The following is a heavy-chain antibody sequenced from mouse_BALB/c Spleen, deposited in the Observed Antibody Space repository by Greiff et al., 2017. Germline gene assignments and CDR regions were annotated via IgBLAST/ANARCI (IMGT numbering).Heavy chain of an antibody. J-gene: IGHJ2*01. CDR3: AREARYGTDY. D-gene: IGHD1-2*01. V-gene: IGHV3-2*02. CDR1: GYSITSYYA. Sequence: EVKLEESGPGLVKPSQSLSLTCTVTGYSITSYYAWNWIRQFPGNKLEWMGYISYSGSTSYNPSLKSRISITRDTSKNQFFLQLNSVTTEDTATYYCAREARYGTDYWGQGTTLTVSS. CDR2: ISYSGST.